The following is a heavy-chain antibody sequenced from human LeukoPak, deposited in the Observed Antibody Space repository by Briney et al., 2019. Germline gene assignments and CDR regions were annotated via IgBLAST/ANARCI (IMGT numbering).Heavy chain of an antibody. CDR2: ISSSSGTI. V-gene: IGHV3-48*01. CDR1: GFTFSSYS. J-gene: IGHJ3*02. Sequence: PGGSLRLSCAASGFTFSSYSMNWVRQAPGKGLEWVSYISSSSGTIYDADSVKGRFTISRDNSKNTLYLQMNSLRAEDTAVYYCARDRQWLAPGAFDIWGQGTMVTVSS. CDR3: ARDRQWLAPGAFDI. D-gene: IGHD6-19*01.